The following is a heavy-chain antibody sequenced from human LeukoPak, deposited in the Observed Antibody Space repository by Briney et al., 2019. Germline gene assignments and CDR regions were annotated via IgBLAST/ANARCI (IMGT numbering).Heavy chain of an antibody. CDR2: IYHSGST. Sequence: SETLSLTCAVSGYSISSGYYWGWIRQPPGKGLEWIGSIYHSGSTYYNPSLKSRVTISVDTSKNQFSLKLSSVTAADTAVYYCARLWYYDSSGYYYYYFDYWGQGTLVTVSS. V-gene: IGHV4-38-2*01. J-gene: IGHJ4*02. CDR1: GYSISSGYY. CDR3: ARLWYYDSSGYYYYYFDY. D-gene: IGHD3-22*01.